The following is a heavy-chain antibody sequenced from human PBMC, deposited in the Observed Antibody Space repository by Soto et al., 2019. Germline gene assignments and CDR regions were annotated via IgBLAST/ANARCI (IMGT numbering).Heavy chain of an antibody. CDR3: ARVEEVYHDIWTDYSTSHFDN. CDR2: IYYSGNT. D-gene: IGHD3-9*01. V-gene: IGHV4-59*01. CDR1: GGSISSYY. J-gene: IGHJ4*02. Sequence: SETLSLTCTVSGGSISSYYWSWIRQPPGKGLEWIGYIYYSGNTNYNPSLKSRVTISVDTSKNQFSLKLSSVTAADTAVYYCARVEEVYHDIWTDYSTSHFDNWGQGTLVTVSS.